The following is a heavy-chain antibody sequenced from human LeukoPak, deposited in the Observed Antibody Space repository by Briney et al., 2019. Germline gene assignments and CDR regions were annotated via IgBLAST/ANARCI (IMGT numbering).Heavy chain of an antibody. V-gene: IGHV3-30*18. CDR2: ISYDGSNK. D-gene: IGHD5-12*01. CDR1: GFTFSSYG. CDR3: AKDLSRGGYPIDY. Sequence: GGSLRLSCAASGFTFSSYGMHWVRQAPGKGLEWVAVISYDGSNKYYADSVKGRFTISRDNSKNTLYLQMNSLRAEDTAVYYCAKDLSRGGYPIDYWGQGTLVTVSS. J-gene: IGHJ4*02.